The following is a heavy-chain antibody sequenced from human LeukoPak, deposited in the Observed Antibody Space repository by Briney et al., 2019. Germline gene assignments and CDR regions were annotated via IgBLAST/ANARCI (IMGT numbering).Heavy chain of an antibody. V-gene: IGHV3-48*04. D-gene: IGHD3-10*01. J-gene: IGHJ4*02. CDR1: GFTFSSYS. CDR3: ARDPSGSRLDY. Sequence: PGGSLRLSCAASGFTFSSYSMNWVRQAPGKGLEWVSYISSSSSTIYYADSVKGRFTISRDNAKNSLYLQMNSLRAEDTAVYYCARDPSGSRLDYWGQGTVVAVSS. CDR2: ISSSSSTI.